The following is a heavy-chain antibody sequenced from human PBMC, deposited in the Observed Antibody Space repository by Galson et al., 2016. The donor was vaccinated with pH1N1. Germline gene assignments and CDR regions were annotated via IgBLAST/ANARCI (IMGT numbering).Heavy chain of an antibody. CDR3: ARDLCGREDY. J-gene: IGHJ4*02. CDR1: GFSFSSYW. V-gene: IGHV3-74*01. CDR2: IDEDGGTT. D-gene: IGHD1-26*01. Sequence: SLRLSCATSGFSFSSYWFHWVRQDPAKGLVWVARIDEDGGTTNYADSARGRFTIYRDNAKNTLYLEMNSLRAEDTAVYYCARDLCGREDYWGQGTLVTVSS.